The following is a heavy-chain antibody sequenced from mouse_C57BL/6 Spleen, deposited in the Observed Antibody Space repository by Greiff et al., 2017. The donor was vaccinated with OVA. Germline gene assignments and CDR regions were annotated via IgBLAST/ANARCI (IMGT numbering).Heavy chain of an antibody. Sequence: VQLQQSGPELVKPGASVKISCKASGYAFSSSWMNWVKQRPGKGLEWIGRIYPGDGDTNYNGKFKGKATLTADKSSSTAYMQLSSLTSEDSAVYFCARERGYYSNYEGYFDVWGTGTTVTVSS. CDR3: ARERGYYSNYEGYFDV. CDR1: GYAFSSSW. D-gene: IGHD2-5*01. V-gene: IGHV1-82*01. J-gene: IGHJ1*03. CDR2: IYPGDGDT.